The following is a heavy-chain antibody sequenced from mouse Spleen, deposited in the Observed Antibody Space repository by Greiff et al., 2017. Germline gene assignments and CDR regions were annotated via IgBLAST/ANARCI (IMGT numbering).Heavy chain of an antibody. CDR2: IDPENGDT. Sequence: EVKLVESGAELVRPGASVKLSCTASGFNIKDDYMHWVKQRPEQGLEWIGWIDPENGDTEYASKFQGKATITADTSSNTAYLQLSSLTSEDTAVYYCTTAPSDYYGFAYWGQGTLVTVSA. J-gene: IGHJ3*01. V-gene: IGHV14-4*01. CDR3: TTAPSDYYGFAY. D-gene: IGHD1-1*01. CDR1: GFNIKDDY.